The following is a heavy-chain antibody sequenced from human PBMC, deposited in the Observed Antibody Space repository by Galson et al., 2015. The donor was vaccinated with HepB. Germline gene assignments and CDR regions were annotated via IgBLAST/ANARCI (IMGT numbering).Heavy chain of an antibody. CDR1: GFTFSSYA. Sequence: SCAASGFTFSSYAMHWVRQAPGKGLEWVAVISYDGSNKYYADSVKGRFTISRDNSKNTLYLQMNSLRAEDTAVYYCARSPQKIDYWGQGTLVTVSS. CDR3: ARSPQKIDY. V-gene: IGHV3-30-3*01. J-gene: IGHJ4*02. CDR2: ISYDGSNK.